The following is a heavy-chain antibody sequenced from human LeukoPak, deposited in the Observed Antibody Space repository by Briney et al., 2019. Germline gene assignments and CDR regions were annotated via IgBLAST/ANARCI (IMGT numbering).Heavy chain of an antibody. CDR1: GFSYSNHW. CDR2: INPDGTEK. J-gene: IGHJ4*02. D-gene: IGHD6-19*01. V-gene: IGHV3-7*03. Sequence: GGSLRLSCAASGFSYSNHWMIWVRQAPGKGLEWVATINPDGTEKRYVDSVKGRFTISRDNGKNSLYLQMSSLRAEDTAVYYCVRDDRGIAVGSRDHGAQGTLVTVSS. CDR3: VRDDRGIAVGSRDH.